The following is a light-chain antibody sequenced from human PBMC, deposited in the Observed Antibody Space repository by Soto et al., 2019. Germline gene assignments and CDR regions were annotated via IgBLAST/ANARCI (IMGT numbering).Light chain of an antibody. CDR1: SSDVGGYNY. CDR3: SSYAGSNTYVV. Sequence: QAALTQPPSASGSPGQAVTISCTGTSSDVGGYNYVSWYQQHPGKAPKLMIYEVSKRPSGVPDRFSGSKSVNTASLTVSGLQAEDEADYYCSSYAGSNTYVVFGGGTKLTV. CDR2: EVS. V-gene: IGLV2-8*01. J-gene: IGLJ2*01.